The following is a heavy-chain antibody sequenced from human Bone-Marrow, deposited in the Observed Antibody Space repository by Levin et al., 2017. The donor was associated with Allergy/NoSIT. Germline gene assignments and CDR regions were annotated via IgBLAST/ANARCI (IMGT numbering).Heavy chain of an antibody. CDR2: ITPMLNKV. V-gene: IGHV1-69*13. Sequence: GASVKVSCKTAGGTFRTYSINWVRQAPGQGLEWMGGITPMLNKVKYTEKIPGRVTITADESTSTVYMELSSLRSEDTAVYYCASLRDHLYWGQGTLVTVPS. CDR3: ASLRDHLY. CDR1: GGTFRTYS. J-gene: IGHJ4*02.